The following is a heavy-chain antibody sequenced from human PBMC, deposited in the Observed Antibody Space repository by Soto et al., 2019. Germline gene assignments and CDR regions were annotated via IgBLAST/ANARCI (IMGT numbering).Heavy chain of an antibody. CDR1: GGTFSTYT. V-gene: IGHV1-69*08. CDR2: IIPIIGII. J-gene: IGHJ5*02. D-gene: IGHD4-4*01. Sequence: QVQLAQSGAEVKKPGSSVKVSCKASGGTFSTYTITWVRQAPGQGLEWMGRIIPIIGIINYAQKFQGRVTISADXXXGXXYMELTGLRSDDTAVYYCAGDPDSHYNDSHASSYPWGQGTLVTVSS. CDR3: AGDPDSHYNDSHASSYP.